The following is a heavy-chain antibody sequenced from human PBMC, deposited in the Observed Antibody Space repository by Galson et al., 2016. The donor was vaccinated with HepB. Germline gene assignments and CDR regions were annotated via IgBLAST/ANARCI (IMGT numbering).Heavy chain of an antibody. D-gene: IGHD4-23*01. Sequence: SLRLSCAASGFTFSSYAMHWVRQAPGKGLEWVAVISYDGSNKYYADSVKGRFTISRDNSKNTLYLQMNSLRAEDTAVYYCARDPRGLRTTAGGKSLGWYFDYWGQGTLVTVSS. CDR1: GFTFSSYA. CDR3: ARDPRGLRTTAGGKSLGWYFDY. J-gene: IGHJ4*02. V-gene: IGHV3-30-3*01. CDR2: ISYDGSNK.